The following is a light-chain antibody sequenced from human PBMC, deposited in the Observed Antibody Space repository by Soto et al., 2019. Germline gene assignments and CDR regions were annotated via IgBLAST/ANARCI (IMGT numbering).Light chain of an antibody. CDR1: QGIGDT. CDR3: QQYDNWPPIT. Sequence: EVVMTQSPATLSLSPGEGVTLSCMASQGIGDTLAWYQHKHGQAPRLLIYAASARATGVPARFTGSGSGTEFTLTISSLQSEDFAVYYCQQYDNWPPITFGQGTRLEIK. V-gene: IGKV3-15*01. J-gene: IGKJ5*01. CDR2: AAS.